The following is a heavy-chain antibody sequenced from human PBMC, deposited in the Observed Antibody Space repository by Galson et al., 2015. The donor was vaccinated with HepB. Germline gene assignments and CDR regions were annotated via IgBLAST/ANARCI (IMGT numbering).Heavy chain of an antibody. CDR3: AKGVRITMVQGDPGVED. V-gene: IGHV3-30*18. CDR2: ISYDGSNK. J-gene: IGHJ4*02. CDR1: GFTFSSYG. D-gene: IGHD3-10*01. Sequence: LRLSCAASGFTFSSYGMHWVRQAPGKGLEWVAVISYDGSNKYYADSVKGRFTISRDNSKNTLYLQMNSLRAEDTAVYYCAKGVRITMVQGDPGVEDWGQGTLVTVSS.